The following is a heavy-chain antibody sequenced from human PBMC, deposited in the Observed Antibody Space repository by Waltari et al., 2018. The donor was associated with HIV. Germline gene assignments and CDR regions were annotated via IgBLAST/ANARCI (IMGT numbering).Heavy chain of an antibody. Sequence: QVRLVESGGGVVQPGGSLRPSGVQCGPTFSKYGMHWVRQAPGKGLECVAVVSDDGSKKYYADSVKGRFTISRDNSNNTLSLQMDSLRVEDTAVYYCVRATPLDSWGQGSLLTVSS. CDR3: VRATPLDS. CDR2: VSDDGSKK. V-gene: IGHV3-33*01. J-gene: IGHJ4*02. CDR1: GPTFSKYG.